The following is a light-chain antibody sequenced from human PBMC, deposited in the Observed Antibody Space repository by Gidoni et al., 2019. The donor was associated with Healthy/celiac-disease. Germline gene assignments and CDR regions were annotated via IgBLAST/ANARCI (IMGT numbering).Light chain of an antibody. J-gene: IGLJ2*01. V-gene: IGLV3-1*01. CDR3: QAWDSSREVV. CDR2: QDS. Sequence: SYELTLPPSVSVSPGQTASITCSGDKLGDKYACWYQQKPGQSPVLVIYQDSKRPSGIPERFSGSNSGNTATLTISGTQAMDEADYYCQAWDSSREVVFGGGTKLTVL. CDR1: KLGDKY.